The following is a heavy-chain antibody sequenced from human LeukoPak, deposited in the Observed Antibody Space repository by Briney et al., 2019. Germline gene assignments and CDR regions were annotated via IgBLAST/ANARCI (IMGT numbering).Heavy chain of an antibody. J-gene: IGHJ4*02. CDR3: ANAIAVAGTGFDY. D-gene: IGHD6-19*01. Sequence: GGSLRLSCAASGFTFSSYAMSWVRQALGKGLEWVSAISGSGGSTYYADSVKGRFTISRDNSKNTLYLQMNSLRAEDTAVYYCANAIAVAGTGFDYWGQGTLVTVSS. V-gene: IGHV3-23*01. CDR2: ISGSGGST. CDR1: GFTFSSYA.